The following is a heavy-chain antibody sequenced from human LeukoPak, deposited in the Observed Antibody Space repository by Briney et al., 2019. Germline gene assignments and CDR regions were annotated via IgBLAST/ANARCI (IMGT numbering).Heavy chain of an antibody. V-gene: IGHV1-18*01. CDR3: AREGIGGGLLKGYCSGGSCYGY. CDR1: GYTFNSYG. CDR2: ISAYNGYT. J-gene: IGHJ4*02. D-gene: IGHD2-15*01. Sequence: ASVKVSCKTSGYTFNSYGISWVRQAPGQGLEWMGWISAYNGYTNYAQKLQGRVTMTTDASTSTAYMELRSLRSDDTAVYYCAREGIGGGLLKGYCSGGSCYGYWGQGTLVTVSS.